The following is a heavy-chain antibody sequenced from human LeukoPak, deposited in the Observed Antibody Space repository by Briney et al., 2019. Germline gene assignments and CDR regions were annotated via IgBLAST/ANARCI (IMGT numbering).Heavy chain of an antibody. CDR2: ISSSSSYI. J-gene: IGHJ4*02. D-gene: IGHD5-18*01. Sequence: PGGSLRLSCTASGFTISSHWMHWVRRGPGKGLVWVSSISSSSSYIYYADSVKGRFTISRDNAKNSLYLQMNSLRAEDTAVYYCARDLLRGYSYGYFGYWGQGTLVTVSS. V-gene: IGHV3-21*01. CDR3: ARDLLRGYSYGYFGY. CDR1: GFTISSHW.